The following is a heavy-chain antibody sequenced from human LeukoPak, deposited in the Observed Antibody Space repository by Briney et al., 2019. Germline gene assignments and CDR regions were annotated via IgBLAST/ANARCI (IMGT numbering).Heavy chain of an antibody. D-gene: IGHD2-2*02. Sequence: PGGSLRLSCAASGFTFSNNWVNWVRQAPGKGLEWVSLISGDGGSTYYADSVRGRFTSSRDNSKNALYLQMNSLRTEDTALYYCAKEYRAEYFQEWGQGTLVTVSS. CDR3: AKEYRAEYFQE. CDR1: GFTFSNNW. J-gene: IGHJ1*01. V-gene: IGHV3-43*02. CDR2: ISGDGGST.